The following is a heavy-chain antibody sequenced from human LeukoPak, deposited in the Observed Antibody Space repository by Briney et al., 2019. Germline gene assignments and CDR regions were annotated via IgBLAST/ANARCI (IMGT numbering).Heavy chain of an antibody. Sequence: GASVKVSCKASGGTFSSYAISWVRQAPGQGLEWMGGIIPIFGTANYAQKFQGRVTITADESTSTAYMELSSLRSEDTAVYYCARDVPSHYYGSGSYPNPMDVWGQGTTVTVSS. V-gene: IGHV1-69*13. CDR1: GGTFSSYA. CDR3: ARDVPSHYYGSGSYPNPMDV. CDR2: IIPIFGTA. D-gene: IGHD3-10*01. J-gene: IGHJ6*02.